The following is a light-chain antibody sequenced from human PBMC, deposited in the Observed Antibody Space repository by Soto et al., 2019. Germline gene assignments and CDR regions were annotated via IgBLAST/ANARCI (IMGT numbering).Light chain of an antibody. Sequence: SALAQPPSASGSPGQSVTISCTGTSSDVGGYNFVSWYQHHPGKAPKLMIFDVSERPSGVPDRFSGSKSGNTASLTVSGLQAEDEADYYCSSYAGSSNVFGTGTKVTVL. V-gene: IGLV2-8*01. CDR2: DVS. J-gene: IGLJ1*01. CDR1: SSDVGGYNF. CDR3: SSYAGSSNV.